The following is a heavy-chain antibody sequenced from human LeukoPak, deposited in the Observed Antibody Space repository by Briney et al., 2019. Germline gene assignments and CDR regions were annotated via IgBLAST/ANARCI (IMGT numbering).Heavy chain of an antibody. Sequence: PGGSLRLSCAAFGFTFSSYSMDWVRQAPGKGLEWVSYISSSSSTIYYADSVKGRFTIPRDNAKNSLYLQMNSLRAEDTAVYYCARDYYDILTTLYYYYGMDVCRQGTTVTVSS. CDR2: ISSSSSTI. J-gene: IGHJ6*02. CDR1: GFTFSSYS. CDR3: ARDYYDILTTLYYYYGMDV. D-gene: IGHD3-9*01. V-gene: IGHV3-48*01.